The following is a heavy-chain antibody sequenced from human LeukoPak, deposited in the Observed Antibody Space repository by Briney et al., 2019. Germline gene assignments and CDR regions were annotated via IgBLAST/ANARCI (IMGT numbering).Heavy chain of an antibody. Sequence: GGSLRLSCAASGFTFSSYSMNWVRQAPGKGLEWVSSISSSSSYIYYADSVKGRFTISRDNAKNSLYLQMNSLRAEDTAVYYCARSQAAYDSSGYPAQRPGYFDYWGQGTLVTVSS. J-gene: IGHJ4*02. CDR3: ARSQAAYDSSGYPAQRPGYFDY. D-gene: IGHD3-22*01. CDR2: ISSSSSYI. V-gene: IGHV3-21*01. CDR1: GFTFSSYS.